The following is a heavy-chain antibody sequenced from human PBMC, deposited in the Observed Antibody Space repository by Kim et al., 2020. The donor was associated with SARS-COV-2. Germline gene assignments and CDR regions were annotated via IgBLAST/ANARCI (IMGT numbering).Heavy chain of an antibody. D-gene: IGHD6-19*01. CDR3: ARDRRVAGTVWYFDL. Sequence: ASVKVSCKASGYTFTGYFLHWVRQAPGQGLEWVGWINPNSGGTNYAQKFQGRVTMTRDTSISTAYMELSRLRSDDTAVYYCARDRRVAGTVWYFDLWGRGTLVTVSS. CDR2: INPNSGGT. CDR1: GYTFTGYF. J-gene: IGHJ2*01. V-gene: IGHV1-2*02.